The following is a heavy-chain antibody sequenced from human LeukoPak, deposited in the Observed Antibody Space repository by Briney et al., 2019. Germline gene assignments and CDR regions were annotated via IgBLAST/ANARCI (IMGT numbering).Heavy chain of an antibody. CDR3: AKEASYYYDSSGYYLLGYFDY. Sequence: GGSLRLSCAASGFTVSSNYMSWVRQAPGKGLEWVSAISGSGGSTYYADSVKGRFTISRDNSKNTLYLQMNSLRAEDTAVYYCAKEASYYYDSSGYYLLGYFDYWGQGTLVTVSS. CDR2: ISGSGGST. J-gene: IGHJ4*02. D-gene: IGHD3-22*01. CDR1: GFTVSSNY. V-gene: IGHV3-23*01.